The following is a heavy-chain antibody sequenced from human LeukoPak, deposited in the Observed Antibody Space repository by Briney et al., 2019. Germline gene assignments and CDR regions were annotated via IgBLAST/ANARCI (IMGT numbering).Heavy chain of an antibody. J-gene: IGHJ5*02. CDR3: ASPARYCSGGSCGAP. CDR1: GDSISSYY. Sequence: SETLSLTCTVSGDSISSYYWSWIRQPPGKGLEWIGNIYYSGNTNYNPSLKSRVTISVDTSKNQFSLKLASVTAADTAIYYCASPARYCSGGSCGAPWGKGTLVTFSS. D-gene: IGHD2-15*01. V-gene: IGHV4-59*01. CDR2: IYYSGNT.